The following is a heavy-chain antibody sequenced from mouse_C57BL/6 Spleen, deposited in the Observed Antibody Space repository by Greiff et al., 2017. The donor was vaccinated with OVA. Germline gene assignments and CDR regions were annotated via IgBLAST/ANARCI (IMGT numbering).Heavy chain of an antibody. Sequence: QVQLQQPGAELVRPGTSVKLSCKASGYTFTSYWMHWVKQRPGQGLGWIGVIDPSDSYTNYNQKFKGKATLTVDTSSSTAYMQLSSLTSEDSAVYYCARGAITTVVANFDYWGQGTTLTVSS. CDR2: IDPSDSYT. CDR3: ARGAITTVVANFDY. CDR1: GYTFTSYW. V-gene: IGHV1-59*01. D-gene: IGHD1-1*01. J-gene: IGHJ2*01.